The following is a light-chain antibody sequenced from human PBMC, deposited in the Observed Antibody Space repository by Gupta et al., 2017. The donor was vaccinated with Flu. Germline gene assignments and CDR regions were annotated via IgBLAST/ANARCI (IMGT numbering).Light chain of an antibody. Sequence: RVTISCTGSSSNIGARYDVHWYQQLPGTAPKLLIYGNSNRPSGVPDRFSGSKSGTSASLAITGLQAEDEADYYCQSYDSSLSVVFGGGTKLTVL. J-gene: IGLJ2*01. CDR1: SSNIGARYD. V-gene: IGLV1-40*01. CDR2: GNS. CDR3: QSYDSSLSVV.